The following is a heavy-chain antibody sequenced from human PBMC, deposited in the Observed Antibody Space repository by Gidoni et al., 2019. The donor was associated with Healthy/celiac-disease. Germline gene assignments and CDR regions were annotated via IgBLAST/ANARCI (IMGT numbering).Heavy chain of an antibody. D-gene: IGHD3-9*01. CDR1: GYSFTSYW. J-gene: IGHJ3*02. V-gene: IGHV5-51*01. CDR2: IYPCDSDT. Sequence: EVQLVQSGAEVKKPGESLKISCKGSGYSFTSYWIGWVRKMPGKGLEWMGIIYPCDSDTRYSPSFQGQVTISADKSISTAYLQWSSLKASDTAMYYCARNSATGYYLGGGDDAFEIGGQGTMVTVSS. CDR3: ARNSATGYYLGGGDDAFEI.